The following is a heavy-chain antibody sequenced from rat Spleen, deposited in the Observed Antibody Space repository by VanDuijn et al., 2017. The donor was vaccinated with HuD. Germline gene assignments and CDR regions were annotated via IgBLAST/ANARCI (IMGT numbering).Heavy chain of an antibody. CDR1: GFSLTSYH. V-gene: IGHV2-32*01. D-gene: IGHD1-2*01. Sequence: QVQLKESGPGLMQPSQTLSLTCIVSGFSLTSYHVHWVRQSPGKGLEWMGRMWYDGDTSYNSALKSRLSISRDTSKSQVFLKMSSLQTEDTATYSCARDPIYSSYIGDAWGQGVMVTVSS. J-gene: IGHJ2*01. CDR2: MWYDGDT. CDR3: ARDPIYSSYIGDA.